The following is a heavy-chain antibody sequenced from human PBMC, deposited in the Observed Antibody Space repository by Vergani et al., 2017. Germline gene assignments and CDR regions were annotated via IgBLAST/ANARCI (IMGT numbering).Heavy chain of an antibody. D-gene: IGHD6-13*01. Sequence: QVQLQQWGAGLLKPSETLSLTCAVYGGSFSGYYWSWIRQPPGKGLEWIGEINHSGSTNYNPSLKSRVTISVDTSKNQLSLKLSSVTAADTAVYYCARGGGIAAAGNVFIPSPVKHYYYMDVGGKGTTVTVSS. CDR1: GGSFSGYY. CDR2: INHSGST. V-gene: IGHV4-34*01. CDR3: ARGGGIAAAGNVFIPSPVKHYYYMDV. J-gene: IGHJ6*03.